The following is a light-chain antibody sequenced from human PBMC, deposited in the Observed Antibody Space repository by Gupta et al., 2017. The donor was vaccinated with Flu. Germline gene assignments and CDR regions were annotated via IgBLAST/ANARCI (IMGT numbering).Light chain of an antibody. CDR1: TGAVTSGYY. Sequence: QTVVTQEPSLTVSPGGTVTLTCASSTGAVTSGYYPNWFQQKPGQAPRALIYSTSNRQSWTPARFSGSLLGGQAALTLSGVQPEDEAEYFCLLYYGGASVFGGGTKLTVL. CDR2: STS. V-gene: IGLV7-43*01. CDR3: LLYYGGASV. J-gene: IGLJ3*02.